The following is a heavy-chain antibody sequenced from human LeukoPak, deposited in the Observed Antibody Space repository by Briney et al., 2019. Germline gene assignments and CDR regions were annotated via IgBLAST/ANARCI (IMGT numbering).Heavy chain of an antibody. V-gene: IGHV4-39*07. CDR2: IYFSGGT. Sequence: PSETLSLTCTVSGDSISSSNCYWGWIRQPPGKGLEWIGSIYFSGGTYYNASLKSRVTISVDTSKNQFSLKLASVTAADTAIYYCAKGAGGFSYYNWFDPWGQGTLVTVSS. CDR1: GDSISSSNCY. J-gene: IGHJ5*02. CDR3: AKGAGGFSYYNWFDP. D-gene: IGHD5-18*01.